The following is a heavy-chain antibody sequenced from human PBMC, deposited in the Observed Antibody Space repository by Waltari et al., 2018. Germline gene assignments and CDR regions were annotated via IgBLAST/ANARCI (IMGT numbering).Heavy chain of an antibody. D-gene: IGHD5-18*01. CDR1: GGSLNTAY. J-gene: IGHJ5*02. Sequence: QVQLQESGPGLVKPPETLSLPCTVSGGSLNTAYWSWIRQFPGGGLEWIGYMYHSGSTNYNPSLESRVTISVDMSKNQFSLRLSSVTAADTAVYYCAKSRSGYSSDWFDPWGQGTLVTVSS. CDR3: AKSRSGYSSDWFDP. CDR2: MYHSGST. V-gene: IGHV4-59*01.